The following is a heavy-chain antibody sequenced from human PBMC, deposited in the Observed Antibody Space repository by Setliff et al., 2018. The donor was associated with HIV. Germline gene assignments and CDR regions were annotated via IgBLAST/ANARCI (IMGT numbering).Heavy chain of an antibody. V-gene: IGHV4-59*08. CDR2: INYSGRT. J-gene: IGHJ6*03. CDR1: GGSINTY. CDR3: ARGGGTSSPIDYHYYIDV. Sequence: ETLSLTCTVSGGSINTYWSWIRQPPGKGLEWIGYINYSGRTNYNPSLKSRATISLDTSKNQFSLKLSSVTAADTAVYYCARGGGTSSPIDYHYYIDVWGKGTTVTVSS. D-gene: IGHD6-6*01.